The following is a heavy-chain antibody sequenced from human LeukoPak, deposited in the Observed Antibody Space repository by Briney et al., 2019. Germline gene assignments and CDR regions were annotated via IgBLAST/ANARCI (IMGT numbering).Heavy chain of an antibody. D-gene: IGHD3-16*02. Sequence: SETLSLTCAVYGGSFSGYYWSWIRQPPGKGLEWIGEINHSGSTNYNPSLKSRVTISVDTSKNQFSLKLSSVTAADTAVYYCARIYDYVWGSYRPPYYFDYWGQGTLVTVSS. CDR1: GGSFSGYY. CDR2: INHSGST. V-gene: IGHV4-34*01. CDR3: ARIYDYVWGSYRPPYYFDY. J-gene: IGHJ4*02.